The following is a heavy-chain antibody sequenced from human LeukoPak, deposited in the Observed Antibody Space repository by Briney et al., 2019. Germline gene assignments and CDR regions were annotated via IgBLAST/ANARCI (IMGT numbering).Heavy chain of an antibody. V-gene: IGHV4-59*01. CDR1: GSSISRFY. CDR3: ARDPSGSFFNWFDP. J-gene: IGHJ5*02. D-gene: IGHD1-26*01. Sequence: SETLSLTCTVSGSSISRFYWSWIRQPPGKGLEWIGYIYYSGGTNYSPSLKSRVTISVDTSKNQFSLRLRSVTAADTAVYYCARDPSGSFFNWFDPRGQGSPVTVSS. CDR2: IYYSGGT.